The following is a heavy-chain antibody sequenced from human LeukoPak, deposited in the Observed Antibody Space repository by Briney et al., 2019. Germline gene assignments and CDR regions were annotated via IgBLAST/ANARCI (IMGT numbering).Heavy chain of an antibody. CDR2: INPDGTST. D-gene: IGHD2-21*02. CDR1: GFTFSTYW. Sequence: GGSLRLSCAASGFTFSTYWMHWVRQTPGKRLVWVSRINPDGTSTNYADPVKGRFTISRDNAKNTVDLQMNSLRGEDTAVYYCARDAGDCGGDCPRWFDPWGQGTLVTVSS. V-gene: IGHV3-74*01. CDR3: ARDAGDCGGDCPRWFDP. J-gene: IGHJ5*02.